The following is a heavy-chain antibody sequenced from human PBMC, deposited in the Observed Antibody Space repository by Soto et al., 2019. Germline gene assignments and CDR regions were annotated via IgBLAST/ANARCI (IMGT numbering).Heavy chain of an antibody. CDR3: ATHPNCTNGVCYSDLDY. Sequence: ASVKVSCKASGYTFTSYYMHWVRQAPGQGLERIGIINPSGGSTSYAQKFQGRVTMTRDTSTSTVYMELSSLRSEDTAVYYCATHPNCTNGVCYSDLDYWGQGTLVTVSS. CDR2: INPSGGST. CDR1: GYTFTSYY. V-gene: IGHV1-46*03. D-gene: IGHD2-8*01. J-gene: IGHJ4*02.